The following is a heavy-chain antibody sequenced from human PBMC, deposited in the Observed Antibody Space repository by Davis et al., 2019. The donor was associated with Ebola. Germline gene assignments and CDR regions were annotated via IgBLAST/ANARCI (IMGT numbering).Heavy chain of an antibody. CDR1: GFTFSSYS. Sequence: GGSLRLSCAASGFTFSSYSMNWVRQAPGKGLEWVSYISSSSSTIYYADSVKGRFTISRDNAKNSLYLQMNSLRAEDTAVYYCARGTTVNWDNWFDPWGQGTLVTVSS. CDR2: ISSSSSTI. J-gene: IGHJ5*02. V-gene: IGHV3-48*01. CDR3: ARGTTVNWDNWFDP. D-gene: IGHD4-17*01.